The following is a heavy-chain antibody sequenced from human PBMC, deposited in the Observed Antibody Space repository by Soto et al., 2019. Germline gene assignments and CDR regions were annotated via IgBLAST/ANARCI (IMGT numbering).Heavy chain of an antibody. CDR1: GYSFTSYW. V-gene: IGHV5-51*01. CDR3: ARLAGLRYFDWFSNIDY. Sequence: GESLKISCKGSGYSFTSYWIGWVRQMPGKGLEWMGIIYPGDSDTRYSPSFQGQVTISADKSISTAYLQWSSLKASDTAMYYCARLAGLRYFDWFSNIDYWGQGTLVTVSS. J-gene: IGHJ4*02. D-gene: IGHD3-9*01. CDR2: IYPGDSDT.